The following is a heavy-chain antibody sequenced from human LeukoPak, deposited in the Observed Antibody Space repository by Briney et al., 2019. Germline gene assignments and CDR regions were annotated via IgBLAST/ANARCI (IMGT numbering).Heavy chain of an antibody. CDR1: GGSFSGYY. CDR2: IXXXXXT. D-gene: IGHD3-10*01. V-gene: IGHV4-34*01. Sequence: SETLSLTCAVYGGSFSGYYWSWIRQPPXXXXXXIXXIXXXXXTXYNPSLKSRVTISVDTSKNQFSLKLSSVTAADTAVYYCARGRHGGGNYYGSGSYSYYYGMDVWGQGTTVTVSS. CDR3: ARGRHGGGNYYGSGSYSYYYGMDV. J-gene: IGHJ6*02.